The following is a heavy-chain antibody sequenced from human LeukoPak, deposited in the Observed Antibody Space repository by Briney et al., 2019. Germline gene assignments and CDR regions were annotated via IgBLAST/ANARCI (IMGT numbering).Heavy chain of an antibody. CDR2: ICHSGST. D-gene: IGHD5-24*01. V-gene: IGHV4-39*01. CDR1: GGSISSRNYC. J-gene: IGHJ4*02. CDR3: ARHPPHEDGDKRGFDF. Sequence: KTSETLSLTCTVSGGSISSRNYCWGWFRQSPGKGLEWIAYICHSGSTYYNPSLKSRVTISVDTSKNHFSLMLTSVSAADTAVYHCARHPPHEDGDKRGFDFWGQGTLVTVSS.